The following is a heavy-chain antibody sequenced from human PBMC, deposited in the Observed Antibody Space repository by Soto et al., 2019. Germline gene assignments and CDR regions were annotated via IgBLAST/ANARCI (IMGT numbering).Heavy chain of an antibody. CDR3: ATDPVAVTGSFIDS. Sequence: GGSLRLSCAASGFTFSAYAFHWVRQAPGKGLEWLSVISYDGRETHYADSVEGRFIISRDSSKKTAYLQMNRLRGDDTAVYFCATDPVAVTGSFIDSWGQGTLVTVSS. CDR1: GFTFSAYA. CDR2: ISYDGRET. J-gene: IGHJ4*02. V-gene: IGHV3-30-3*01. D-gene: IGHD2-21*02.